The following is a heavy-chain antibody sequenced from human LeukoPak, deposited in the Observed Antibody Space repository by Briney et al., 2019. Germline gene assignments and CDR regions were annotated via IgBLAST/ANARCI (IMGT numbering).Heavy chain of an antibody. V-gene: IGHV1-8*01. CDR2: MNPNSGNT. D-gene: IGHD6-13*01. Sequence: ASVKDSCKASGYTFTSYDINWVRQATGQGLEWMGWMNPNSGNTGYAQKSQGRVTMSRNTSISTAYMELSSLRSEDTAVYYCARSYSSSSSPYNWFDPWGQGTLVTVSS. CDR3: ARSYSSSSSPYNWFDP. J-gene: IGHJ5*02. CDR1: GYTFTSYD.